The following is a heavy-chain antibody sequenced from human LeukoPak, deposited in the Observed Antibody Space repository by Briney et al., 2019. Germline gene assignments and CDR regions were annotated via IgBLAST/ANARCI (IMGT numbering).Heavy chain of an antibody. V-gene: IGHV1-69*05. CDR3: AASHDSSGYRYYFDY. J-gene: IGHJ4*02. D-gene: IGHD3-22*01. CDR2: IIPIFGTA. Sequence: GASVKVSCKASGGTFSSYAISWVRQAPGQGLEWMGRIIPIFGTANYAQKFQGRVTITTDESTSTAYMELSSLRSEDTAVYYCAASHDSSGYRYYFDYWGQGTLVTVSS. CDR1: GGTFSSYA.